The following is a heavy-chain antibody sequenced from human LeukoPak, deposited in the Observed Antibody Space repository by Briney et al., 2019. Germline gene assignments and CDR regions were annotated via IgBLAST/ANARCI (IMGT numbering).Heavy chain of an antibody. CDR1: GFTFSSYA. Sequence: AGGSLRLSCAASGFTFSSYAMSWVRQAPGKGLEWVSAISGSGGSTYYADSVKGRFTISRDNSKNTLYLRMNSLRAEDTAVYYCAKEGGSYYYGMDVWGQGTTVTVSS. CDR3: AKEGGSYYYGMDV. V-gene: IGHV3-23*01. CDR2: ISGSGGST. J-gene: IGHJ6*02. D-gene: IGHD1-26*01.